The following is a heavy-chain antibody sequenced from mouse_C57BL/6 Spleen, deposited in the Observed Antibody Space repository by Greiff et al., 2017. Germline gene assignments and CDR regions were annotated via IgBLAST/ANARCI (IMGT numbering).Heavy chain of an antibody. D-gene: IGHD1-3*01. J-gene: IGHJ1*03. V-gene: IGHV1-55*01. Sequence: QVQLQQSGAELVKPGASVKMSCKASGYTFTSYWITWVKQRPGQGLEWIGDIYPGSGSTNYNEKFKSKATLTADTSSSTAYMQLSSLTSEDSAVYYCARSESGYWYFDVWGTGTTVTVSS. CDR3: ARSESGYWYFDV. CDR2: IYPGSGST. CDR1: GYTFTSYW.